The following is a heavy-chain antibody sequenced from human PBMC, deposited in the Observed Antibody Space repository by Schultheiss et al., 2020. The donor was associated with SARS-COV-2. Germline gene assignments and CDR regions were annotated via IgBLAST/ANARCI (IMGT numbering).Heavy chain of an antibody. CDR2: ISGSGGST. J-gene: IGHJ4*02. Sequence: GGSLRLSCAASGFTFDDYAMHWVRQAPGKGLEWVSAISGSGGSTYYADSVKGRFTISRDNSKNTLYLQMNSLRAEDTAVYYCAKGSGWVFFDHWGQGTLVTVSS. CDR3: AKGSGWVFFDH. V-gene: IGHV3-23*01. CDR1: GFTFDDYA. D-gene: IGHD5-18*01.